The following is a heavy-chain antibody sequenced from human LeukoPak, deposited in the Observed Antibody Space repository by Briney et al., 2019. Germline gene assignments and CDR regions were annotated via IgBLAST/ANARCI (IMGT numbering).Heavy chain of an antibody. CDR2: ISGAGGRT. V-gene: IGHV3-23*01. CDR1: GFTFSNYA. CDR3: AKGLHGGVGYGVDV. D-gene: IGHD3-16*01. J-gene: IGHJ6*02. Sequence: GGSLRLSCTASGFTFSNYAMTWVRQAPGKGLEWVSSISGAGGRTYSADSVKGRFTISRDNSKNTLYLQMKNLRVEHTAVYYCAKGLHGGVGYGVDVWGQGTTVSVSS.